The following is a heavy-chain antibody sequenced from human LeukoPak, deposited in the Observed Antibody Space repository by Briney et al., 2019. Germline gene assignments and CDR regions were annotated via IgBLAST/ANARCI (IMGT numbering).Heavy chain of an antibody. V-gene: IGHV1-46*01. J-gene: IGHJ6*02. CDR1: GYTFTSYY. CDR3: ASSTMVRGVPPLSAYYYYYYGMDV. Sequence: ASVKVSCKASGYTFTSYYMHWVRQAPGQGLEWMGIINPSGGSTSYAQKFQGRVTMTRDTSTSTVYMELSSLRSEDTAVYYCASSTMVRGVPPLSAYYYYYYGMDVWGQGTTVTVS. D-gene: IGHD3-10*01. CDR2: INPSGGST.